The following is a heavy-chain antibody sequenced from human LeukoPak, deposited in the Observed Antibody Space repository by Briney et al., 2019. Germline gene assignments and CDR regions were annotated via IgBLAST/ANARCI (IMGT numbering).Heavy chain of an antibody. CDR2: IYHSGST. CDR3: ARDSIAAADYYYYYMDV. Sequence: PSETLSLTCAVSGGSISSSNWWSWVRQPPGKGLEWIGEIYHSGSTNYNPSLKSRVTISVDKSKNQFSLKLSSVTAADTAVYYCARDSIAAADYYYYYMDVWGKGTTVTVSS. V-gene: IGHV4-4*02. J-gene: IGHJ6*03. D-gene: IGHD6-13*01. CDR1: GGSISSSNW.